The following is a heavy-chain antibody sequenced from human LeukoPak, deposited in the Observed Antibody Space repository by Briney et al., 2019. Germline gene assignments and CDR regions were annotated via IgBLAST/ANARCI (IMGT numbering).Heavy chain of an antibody. D-gene: IGHD3-3*01. CDR2: SYHTGST. Sequence: SETLSLTCTVSGYSISSGYYWGWTRQSPGKGLEWIGSSYHTGSTYYNPSLKSRVTISIDTSKNQFSLKLSSVTAADTALYYCARGPYDFWSGYSHDYWGQGTLVTVSS. CDR3: ARGPYDFWSGYSHDY. J-gene: IGHJ4*02. V-gene: IGHV4-38-2*02. CDR1: GYSISSGYY.